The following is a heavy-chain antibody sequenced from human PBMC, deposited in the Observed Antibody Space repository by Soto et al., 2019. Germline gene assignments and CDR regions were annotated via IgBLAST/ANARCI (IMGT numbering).Heavy chain of an antibody. Sequence: ETLSLTFAVYGGSFSGYYWSWIRQPPGKGLEWIGEINHSGSTNYNPSLKSRVTISVDTSKNQFSLKLSSVTAADTAVYYCARVVAWGYSGSYNWFDPWGQG. CDR3: ARVVAWGYSGSYNWFDP. D-gene: IGHD1-26*01. CDR2: INHSGST. CDR1: GGSFSGYY. V-gene: IGHV4-34*01. J-gene: IGHJ5*02.